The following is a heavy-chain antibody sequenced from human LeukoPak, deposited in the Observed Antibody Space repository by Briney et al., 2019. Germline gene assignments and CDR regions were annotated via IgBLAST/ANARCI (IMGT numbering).Heavy chain of an antibody. CDR3: ARDILTDYHFHWFDP. J-gene: IGHJ5*02. CDR2: INHSGST. V-gene: IGHV4-34*01. CDR1: GGSFSGYY. Sequence: SETLSLTCAVYGGSFSGYYWSWIRQPPGKGLEWIGEINHSGSTNYNPSLKSRVTISVDTSKNQFSLKLTSVTAADTAVYYCARDILTDYHFHWFDPWGQGTLVTVSS. D-gene: IGHD3-9*01.